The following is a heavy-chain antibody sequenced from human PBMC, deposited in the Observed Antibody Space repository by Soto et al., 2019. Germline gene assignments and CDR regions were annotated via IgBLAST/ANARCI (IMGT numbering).Heavy chain of an antibody. D-gene: IGHD1-26*01. J-gene: IGHJ5*02. V-gene: IGHV3-33*01. CDR1: GFTFSSYG. CDR3: PTEGGYYPFSP. Sequence: QVQLVESGGGVVQPGRSLRLSCAASGFTFSSYGMHWVRQAPGKGLGWVAVIWYDGSNKYYADSVKGRFTVSRNNSKKRCIWKRKGQGAKDTVVHCGPTEGGYYPFSPGARGTRV. CDR2: IWYDGSNK.